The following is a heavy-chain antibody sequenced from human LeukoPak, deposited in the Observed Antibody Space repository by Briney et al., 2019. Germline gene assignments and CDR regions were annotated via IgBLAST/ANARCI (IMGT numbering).Heavy chain of an antibody. CDR1: GFTFSSYW. Sequence: GGSLRLSCAASGFTFSSYWMSWVRQAPGKGLEWVANIKQDGSEEYYVDSVKGRFTISRDNSKNTLYLQMNSLRAEDTAVYYCAATAMVTYLFDYWGQGTLVTVSS. D-gene: IGHD5-18*01. J-gene: IGHJ4*02. V-gene: IGHV3-7*01. CDR3: AATAMVTYLFDY. CDR2: IKQDGSEE.